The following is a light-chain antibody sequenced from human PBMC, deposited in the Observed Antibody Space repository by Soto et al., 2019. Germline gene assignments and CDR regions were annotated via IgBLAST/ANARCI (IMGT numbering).Light chain of an antibody. CDR1: SSDVGSYSL. J-gene: IGLJ1*01. Sequence: QSAVTQPASVSGSPGQSITISCTGTSSDVGSYSLVSWYQQHPGKAPKVLIYEVSERPSGVSNRFSGAKSGNTASLTISGLQAEDEAGYYCCSYAGNTYVFGTGTKLTVL. CDR2: EVS. CDR3: CSYAGNTYV. V-gene: IGLV2-23*02.